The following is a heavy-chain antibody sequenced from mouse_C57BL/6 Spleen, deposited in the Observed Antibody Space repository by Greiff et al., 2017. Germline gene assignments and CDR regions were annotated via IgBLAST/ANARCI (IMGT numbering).Heavy chain of an antibody. CDR3: ARSSQFVTTVVAPREGAMDY. Sequence: DVLLVESGGGLVQPGGSLSLSCAASGFTFTDYYMSWVRQPPGKALEWLGFIRHKANGYTTEYSASLKGRFTISRDNSHSILYLQMNALRAEDRATYCCARSSQFVTTVVAPREGAMDYWGQGTSVTVAS. CDR1: GFTFTDYY. CDR2: IRHKANGYTT. V-gene: IGHV7-3*01. J-gene: IGHJ4*01. D-gene: IGHD1-1*01.